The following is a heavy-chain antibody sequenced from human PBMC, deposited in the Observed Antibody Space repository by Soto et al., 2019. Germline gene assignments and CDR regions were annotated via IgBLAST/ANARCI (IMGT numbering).Heavy chain of an antibody. CDR3: AESGTVWYNSDY. Sequence: SVKVSCKASGGTFSSYAISWVRQAPGQGLEWMGGIIPIFGTANYAQKFRGRVTITADKSTSTAYMELSSLRSVDTAVYYCAESGTVWYNSDYWGQGTMVTV. CDR2: IIPIFGTA. D-gene: IGHD6-19*01. CDR1: GGTFSSYA. J-gene: IGHJ4*02. V-gene: IGHV1-69*06.